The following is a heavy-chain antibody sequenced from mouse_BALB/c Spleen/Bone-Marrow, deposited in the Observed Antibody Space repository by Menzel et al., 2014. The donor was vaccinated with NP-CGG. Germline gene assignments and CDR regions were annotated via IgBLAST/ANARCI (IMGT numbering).Heavy chain of an antibody. D-gene: IGHD2-3*01. Sequence: EVQLQESGTGLVKPSQSLSLTCSVTGYSITSGYFWNWIRQSPGNKLEWMGYISYDGSNNYNPSLKNRISITRDTSKNQFFLKLNSVTTEDTATYYCAREGIYDGYWDYAMDYWGQGTSVTVSS. V-gene: IGHV3-6*02. CDR3: AREGIYDGYWDYAMDY. CDR1: GYSITSGYF. CDR2: ISYDGSN. J-gene: IGHJ4*01.